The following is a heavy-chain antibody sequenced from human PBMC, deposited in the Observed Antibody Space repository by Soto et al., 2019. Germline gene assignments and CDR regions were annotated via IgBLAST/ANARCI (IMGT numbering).Heavy chain of an antibody. CDR1: GGSISSYY. D-gene: IGHD6-6*01. V-gene: IGHV4-59*01. CDR3: ARSRIAARNNWFDP. CDR2: IYYSGST. J-gene: IGHJ5*02. Sequence: PSETLSLTCTVSGGSISSYYWSWIRQPPGKGLEWIGYIYYSGSTNYNPSLKSRVTISVDTSKNQFSLKLSSVTAADTAVYYCARSRIAARNNWFDPWGQGTLVTVSS.